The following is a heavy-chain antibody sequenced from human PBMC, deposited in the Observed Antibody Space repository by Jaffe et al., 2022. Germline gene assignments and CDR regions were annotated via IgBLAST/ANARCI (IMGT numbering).Heavy chain of an antibody. V-gene: IGHV4-59*01. J-gene: IGHJ4*02. CDR2: IYYSGST. CDR3: ARVFRITGTTSFDY. Sequence: QVQLQESGPGLVKPSETLSLTCTVSGGSISSYYWSWIRQPPGKGLEWIGYIYYSGSTNYNPSLKSRVTISVDTSKNQFSLKLSSVTAADTAVYYCARVFRITGTTSFDYWGQGTLVTVSS. D-gene: IGHD1-7*01. CDR1: GGSISSYY.